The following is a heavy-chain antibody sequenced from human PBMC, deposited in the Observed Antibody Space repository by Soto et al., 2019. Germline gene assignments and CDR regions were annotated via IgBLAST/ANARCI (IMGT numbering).Heavy chain of an antibody. CDR1: VGSVSSGSYY. Sequence: SXTLSLTFPVSVGSVSSGSYYWSWIRQPPGKGLEWIGYIYYSGSTNYNPSLKSRVTISVDTSKNQFSLKLSSVTAADTAVYYCAKRTYCSGGSCYGMDVWGQGTTVTVSS. J-gene: IGHJ6*02. D-gene: IGHD2-15*01. CDR3: AKRTYCSGGSCYGMDV. CDR2: IYYSGST. V-gene: IGHV4-61*01.